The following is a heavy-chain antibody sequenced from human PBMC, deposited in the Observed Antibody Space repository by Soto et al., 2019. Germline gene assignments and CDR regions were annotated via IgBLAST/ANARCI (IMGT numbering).Heavy chain of an antibody. J-gene: IGHJ6*02. Sequence: GESLKISCKGSGYSFTSYWIGWVRQMPGKGLEWMGIIYPGDSDTRYSPSFQGQVTISADRSISTAYLQWSSLKASDTAMYYCARYSIAADGTYYGTEVWGHGTTSTCSS. V-gene: IGHV5-51*01. CDR3: ARYSIAADGTYYGTEV. D-gene: IGHD6-13*01. CDR1: GYSFTSYW. CDR2: IYPGDSDT.